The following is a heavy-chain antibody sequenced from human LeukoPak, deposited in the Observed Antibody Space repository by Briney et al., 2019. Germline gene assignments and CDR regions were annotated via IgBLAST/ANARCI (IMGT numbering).Heavy chain of an antibody. CDR2: IYYSGST. J-gene: IGHJ6*03. CDR1: GGSISSSSYY. V-gene: IGHV4-39*07. D-gene: IGHD3-3*01. CDR3: ARDGGTDFWSGYYWNYYYYMDV. Sequence: SETLSLTCTVSGGSISSSSYYLGWIRQPPGKGLEWIGRIYYSGSTYYNPSLKSRGTISVDTSKHHFSLKLSSVTAADTAVYYCARDGGTDFWSGYYWNYYYYMDVWGKGTTVTVSS.